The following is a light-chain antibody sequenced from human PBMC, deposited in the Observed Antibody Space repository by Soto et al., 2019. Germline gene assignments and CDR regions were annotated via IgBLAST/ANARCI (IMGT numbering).Light chain of an antibody. J-gene: IGLJ1*01. CDR3: AAWDDSLSAFC. Sequence: QSALTQPPSASGTPGQRVTISCSGSSSNIGRNYVYWYQQLPGPAPKLLIHRNNQRPSGVPDRFSGSKSGTSASLAISGLRSHDEADYYCAAWDDSLSAFCFGTGTKLTVL. CDR2: RNN. CDR1: SSNIGRNY. V-gene: IGLV1-47*01.